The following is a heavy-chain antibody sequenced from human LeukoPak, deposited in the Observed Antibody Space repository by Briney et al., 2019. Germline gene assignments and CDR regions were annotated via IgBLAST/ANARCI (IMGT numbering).Heavy chain of an antibody. V-gene: IGHV1-8*01. J-gene: IGHJ4*02. CDR3: ARGRGIAAAGDFDY. CDR1: GYTFTSYD. D-gene: IGHD6-13*01. CDR2: MNLNSGNT. Sequence: ASVKVSCKASGYTFTSYDINWVRQATGQWLEWMGCMNLNSGNTGYAQKFQGRVTMTRNTSIRTAYMELSSLRSEDTAVYYCARGRGIAAAGDFDYWGQGTLVTVSS.